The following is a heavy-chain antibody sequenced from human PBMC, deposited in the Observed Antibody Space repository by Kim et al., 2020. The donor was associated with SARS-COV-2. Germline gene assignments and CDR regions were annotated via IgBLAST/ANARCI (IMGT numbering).Heavy chain of an antibody. CDR3: VRGNQWLLTN. D-gene: IGHD6-19*01. V-gene: IGHV3-43*02. Sequence: GGSLRLSCAASGFTFDDYAIQWVRQVPGKGLEWVSLISRDGGEIKYADSVKGRFTISRDNSKKAVYLQMNSLGSEDTALYYCVRGNQWLLTNWGRGTQVTVP. CDR2: ISRDGGEI. CDR1: GFTFDDYA. J-gene: IGHJ4*02.